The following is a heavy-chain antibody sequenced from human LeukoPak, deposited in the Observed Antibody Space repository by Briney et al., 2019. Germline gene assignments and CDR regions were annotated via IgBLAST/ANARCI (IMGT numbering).Heavy chain of an antibody. V-gene: IGHV3-21*01. D-gene: IGHD1-26*01. Sequence: GGSLRLSCAASGFTFSSYSMNWVRQAPGKGLEWVSSISSSSSYIYYADSVKGRFTISRDNAKNSLYLQMNSLRAEDTAVYYCARSVGATGNWFDPWGQGTLVTVSS. CDR2: ISSSSSYI. CDR1: GFTFSSYS. CDR3: ARSVGATGNWFDP. J-gene: IGHJ5*02.